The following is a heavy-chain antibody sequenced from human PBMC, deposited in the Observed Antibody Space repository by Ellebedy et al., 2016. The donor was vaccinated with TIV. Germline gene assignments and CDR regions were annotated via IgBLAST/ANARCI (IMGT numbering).Heavy chain of an antibody. CDR2: ISWNSGSI. V-gene: IGHV3-9*01. CDR3: AKDRDDSSGYFSQFDY. D-gene: IGHD3-22*01. Sequence: SLKISXAASGFSFDDYAMHWVRQAPGKGLEWVSGISWNSGSIGYADPVKGRFTISRDNAKNSLYLQMNSLRAEDTALYYCAKDRDDSSGYFSQFDYWGQGTLVTVSS. J-gene: IGHJ4*02. CDR1: GFSFDDYA.